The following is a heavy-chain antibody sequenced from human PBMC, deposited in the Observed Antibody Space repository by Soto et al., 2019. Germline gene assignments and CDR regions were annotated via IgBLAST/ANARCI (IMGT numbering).Heavy chain of an antibody. J-gene: IGHJ3*02. Sequence: ASVKVSCKASGGTFSSYTISWVRQAPGQGLEWMGRIILILGIANYAQKFQGRVTITADKSTSTAYMELSSLRSEDTAVYYCAVRYYCSGGSCYSVAGAFDIWGQGTMVTVSS. V-gene: IGHV1-69*02. CDR1: GGTFSSYT. D-gene: IGHD2-15*01. CDR3: AVRYYCSGGSCYSVAGAFDI. CDR2: IILILGIA.